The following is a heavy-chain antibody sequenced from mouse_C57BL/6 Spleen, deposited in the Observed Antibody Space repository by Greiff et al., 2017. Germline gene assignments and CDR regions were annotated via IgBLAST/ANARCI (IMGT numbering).Heavy chain of an antibody. D-gene: IGHD2-4*01. J-gene: IGHJ2*01. V-gene: IGHV3-6*01. Sequence: EVKLLESGPGLVKPSQSLSLTCSVTGYSITSGYYWNWIRQFPGNKLEWMGYISYDGSNNYNPSLKNRISITRDTSKNQFFLKLNSVTTEDTATYYCANYYDYDRYYFDYWGQGTTLTVSS. CDR3: ANYYDYDRYYFDY. CDR1: GYSITSGYY. CDR2: ISYDGSN.